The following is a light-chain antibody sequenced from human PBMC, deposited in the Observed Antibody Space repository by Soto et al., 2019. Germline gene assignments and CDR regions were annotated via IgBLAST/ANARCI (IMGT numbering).Light chain of an antibody. CDR1: QSVSSN. CDR3: PKYDNWPWT. V-gene: IGKV3-15*01. J-gene: IGKJ1*01. Sequence: EIVMTQSPATLSVSPGERATLSCRASQSVSSNLAWYQQKPVQAPRLLFYGASTRATGIPGRFSGSGSGTEFTITISSLQSEDFAVYYRPKYDNWPWTLGQGTNVEIK. CDR2: GAS.